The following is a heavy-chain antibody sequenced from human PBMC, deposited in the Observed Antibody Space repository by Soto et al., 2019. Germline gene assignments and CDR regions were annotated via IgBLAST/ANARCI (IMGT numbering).Heavy chain of an antibody. CDR1: GGSISSSSYY. J-gene: IGHJ6*02. V-gene: IGHV4-39*01. D-gene: IGHD1-7*01. Sequence: QLQLQESGPGLVKPSETLSLTCTVSGGSISSSSYYWGWIRQPPGKGLEWIGSIYYSGSTYYNPSLKSRVTISVDTSKNQFSLKLSSVTAADTAVYYCAREELELSCCGMDVWGQGTTVTVSS. CDR3: AREELELSCCGMDV. CDR2: IYYSGST.